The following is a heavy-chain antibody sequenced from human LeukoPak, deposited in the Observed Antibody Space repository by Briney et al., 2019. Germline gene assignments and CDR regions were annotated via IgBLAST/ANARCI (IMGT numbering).Heavy chain of an antibody. CDR3: ARHGSSWYGDYYYYMDV. Sequence: SETLSLTCTVSGGSISSSRYYWGWIRQPPGKGLEWIGSMYYSGSTYYNPSLKSRVTISVDTSKNQFSLKLSSVTAADTAVYYCARHGSSWYGDYYYYMDVWGKGTTVTISS. V-gene: IGHV4-39*01. D-gene: IGHD6-13*01. CDR1: GGSISSSRYY. J-gene: IGHJ6*03. CDR2: MYYSGST.